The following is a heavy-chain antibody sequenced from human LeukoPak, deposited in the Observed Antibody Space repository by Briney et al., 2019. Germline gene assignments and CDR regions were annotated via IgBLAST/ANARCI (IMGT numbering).Heavy chain of an antibody. CDR3: AKGFMAIIRWFFDY. CDR1: GFTFSSYA. CDR2: ISGSGGST. J-gene: IGHJ4*02. V-gene: IGHV3-23*01. D-gene: IGHD4-23*01. Sequence: PGGSLRLSCAASGFTFSSYAMSWVRQAPGKGLVWVSAISGSGGSTYYADSVKGRFTISRDNSKNTLYLQMNSLRAEDTAVYYCAKGFMAIIRWFFDYWGQGTLVTVSS.